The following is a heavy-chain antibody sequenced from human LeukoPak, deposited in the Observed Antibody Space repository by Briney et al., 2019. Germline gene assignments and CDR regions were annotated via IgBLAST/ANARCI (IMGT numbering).Heavy chain of an antibody. CDR3: ARSSGTRTMEAGAFDI. V-gene: IGHV1-69*05. CDR1: VYTFTSYG. D-gene: IGHD3-10*01. J-gene: IGHJ3*02. Sequence: SVKVSCKASVYTFTSYGISWVRQAPGQGLEWMGAIVPIFGTPSYAQRFQGRVTITTDDSRTAVYMDLNNLRSDDTAVYYCARSSGTRTMEAGAFDIWGQGTKVTVSS. CDR2: IVPIFGTP.